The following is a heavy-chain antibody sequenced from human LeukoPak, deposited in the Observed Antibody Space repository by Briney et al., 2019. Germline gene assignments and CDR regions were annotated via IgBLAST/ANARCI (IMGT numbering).Heavy chain of an antibody. Sequence: SETLSLTCAVYGGSFSGYYWSWIRQPPGKGLEWIGEINHSGSTNYNPSLKSRVTISVDTSKNQFSLKLSSVTAADTAVYYCARGDDYGDYVPYLDYWGQGTLVTVSS. D-gene: IGHD4-17*01. CDR3: ARGDDYGDYVPYLDY. CDR2: INHSGST. V-gene: IGHV4-34*01. J-gene: IGHJ4*02. CDR1: GGSFSGYY.